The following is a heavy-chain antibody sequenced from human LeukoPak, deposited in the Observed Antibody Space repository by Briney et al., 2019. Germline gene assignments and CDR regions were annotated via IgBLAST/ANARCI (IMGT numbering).Heavy chain of an antibody. CDR2: ISYDGSNK. CDR1: GFTFSSYA. J-gene: IGHJ4*02. Sequence: GRSLRLSCAASGFTFSSYAMHWVRQAPGKGLEWVAVISYDGSNKYYADSVKGRFTISRDNSKNTLYLQMNSPRAEDTAVYYCARGDALAGTFDYWGQGTLVTVSS. D-gene: IGHD6-19*01. CDR3: ARGDALAGTFDY. V-gene: IGHV3-30*04.